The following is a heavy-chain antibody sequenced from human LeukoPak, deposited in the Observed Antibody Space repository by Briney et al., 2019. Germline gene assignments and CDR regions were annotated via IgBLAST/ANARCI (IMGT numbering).Heavy chain of an antibody. CDR1: GFTFSSYE. V-gene: IGHV3-21*01. Sequence: PGGSLRLSCAASGFTFSSYEMNWVRQAPGKGLEWVSSISSSSSYIYYADSVKGRFTISRDNAKNSLYLQMNSLRAEDTAVYYCAREPTYYYDSSGYYSAFDIWGQGTMVTVSS. D-gene: IGHD3-22*01. J-gene: IGHJ3*02. CDR3: AREPTYYYDSSGYYSAFDI. CDR2: ISSSSSYI.